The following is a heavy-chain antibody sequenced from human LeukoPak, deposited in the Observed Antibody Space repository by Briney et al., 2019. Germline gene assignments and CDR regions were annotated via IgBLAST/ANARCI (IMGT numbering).Heavy chain of an antibody. D-gene: IGHD6-19*01. V-gene: IGHV5-51*01. CDR1: GYSFSNYW. Sequence: GESLKISCKGSGYSFSNYWIGWVRQMPGKGLEWMGIILPRDSDIRYSPSFEGQVTISADKSVNAAYLQWSSLKASDTAMYYCARVRAYSSGWEPGYWGQGTLVTVSS. CDR3: ARVRAYSSGWEPGY. J-gene: IGHJ4*02. CDR2: ILPRDSDI.